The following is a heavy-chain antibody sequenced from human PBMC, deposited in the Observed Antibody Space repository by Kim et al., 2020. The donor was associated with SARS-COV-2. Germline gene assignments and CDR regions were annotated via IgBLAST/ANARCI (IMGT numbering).Heavy chain of an antibody. J-gene: IGHJ4*02. D-gene: IGHD6-13*01. CDR2: ISGSSGYT. Sequence: GGSLRLSCAASGFTFSSYTMNWVRQAPGKGLEWVSSISGSSGYTYYADSVKGRFTISRDNSKNTLYLQMNSLRAEDTAVYYCARDLGSSCRFDYWGQGTLVTVSS. V-gene: IGHV3-23*01. CDR3: ARDLGSSCRFDY. CDR1: GFTFSSYT.